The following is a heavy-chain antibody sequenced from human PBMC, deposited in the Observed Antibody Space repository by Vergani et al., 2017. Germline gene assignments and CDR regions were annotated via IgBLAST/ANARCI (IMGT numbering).Heavy chain of an antibody. D-gene: IGHD3-22*01. V-gene: IGHV3-15*01. CDR3: TRTYYYDSSCRRANLGWFDP. CDR2: IKSKTDGGTT. CDR1: GFTFSNAW. Sequence: EVQLVESGGGLVKPGGSLRLSCAASGFTFSNAWMSWVRQAPGKGLEWVGRIKSKTDGGTTDYAAPVKGRFTISRDDSKTTLYLQMNSLKTEDTAVYYWTRTYYYDSSCRRANLGWFDPWGQGTLVTVSS. J-gene: IGHJ5*02.